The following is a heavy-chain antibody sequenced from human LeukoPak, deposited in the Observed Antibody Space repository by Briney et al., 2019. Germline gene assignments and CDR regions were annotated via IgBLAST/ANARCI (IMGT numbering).Heavy chain of an antibody. CDR3: AKGALRYFDW. J-gene: IGHJ4*02. CDR2: INWNGGST. D-gene: IGHD3-9*01. Sequence: PGGSLRLSFAASGFTFDDYGMSWVRQAPGKGLEWVSGINWNGGSTGYADSVKGRFTISRDNAKNSVYLQMNSLRAEDTAVYYCAKGALRYFDWWGQGTLVTVSS. V-gene: IGHV3-20*03. CDR1: GFTFDDYG.